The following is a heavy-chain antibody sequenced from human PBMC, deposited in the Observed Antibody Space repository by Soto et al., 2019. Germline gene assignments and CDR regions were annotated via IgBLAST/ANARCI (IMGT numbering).Heavy chain of an antibody. CDR1: GFTFSNVW. D-gene: IGHD6-19*01. CDR2: IKSKTDGGTT. V-gene: IGHV3-15*07. Sequence: EVQLVESGGGLVKPGGSLRLSCAASGFTFSNVWMNWVRQAPGKGLEWVGRIKSKTDGGTTDCATPVKGRFTISRDDSINTLYLQMNSLKTEDTAVYYCPPLALKYSSGWYEFSDWGQGTLVTVSS. CDR3: PPLALKYSSGWYEFSD. J-gene: IGHJ4*02.